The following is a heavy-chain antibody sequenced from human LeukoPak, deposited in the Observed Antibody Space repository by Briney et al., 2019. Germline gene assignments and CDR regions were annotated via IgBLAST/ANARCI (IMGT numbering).Heavy chain of an antibody. D-gene: IGHD6-19*01. J-gene: IGHJ4*02. CDR2: ISAYNGNR. CDR3: ARGGYKRIGVAVDY. CDR1: VYTFTSYG. V-gene: IGHV1-18*01. Sequence: ASVKVSCKPSVYTFTSYGISWVRQAPGQELEWMGWISAYNGNRNYAQKLQGRVTMTTDTSTSTAYMELRSLRSDDTAVYYCARGGYKRIGVAVDYWGQGTLVTVSS.